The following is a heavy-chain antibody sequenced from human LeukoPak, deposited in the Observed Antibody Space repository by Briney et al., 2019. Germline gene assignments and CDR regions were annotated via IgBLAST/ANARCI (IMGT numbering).Heavy chain of an antibody. CDR1: GFTFSSYW. CDR3: ARALLGDGDNSGY. V-gene: IGHV3-7*01. CDR2: IKQDGGEE. J-gene: IGHJ4*02. Sequence: GGSLRLSCRASGFTFSSYWMSWVRQAPGKGLEWVANIKQDGGEEYYVDSVKGRFTISRDNAKNSLYLQMCSLRAEDTAVYYCARALLGDGDNSGYWGQGTLVTVSS. D-gene: IGHD5-24*01.